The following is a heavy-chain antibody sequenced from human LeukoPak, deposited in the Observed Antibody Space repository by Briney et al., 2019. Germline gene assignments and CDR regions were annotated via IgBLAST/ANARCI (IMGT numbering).Heavy chain of an antibody. CDR3: VKVARYYYGSETYYFFEH. CDR2: INWNGGSI. D-gene: IGHD3-10*01. V-gene: IGHV3-20*04. CDR1: GFTFDDCG. Sequence: GGSLRLSCAASGFTFDDCGMSWVRQPPGKGLEWVSGINWNGGSIGYADSVKGRFTISRDNAKNSLDLQMNSLRVEDTGFYYCVKVARYYYGSETYYFFEHWGQGTPVTASS. J-gene: IGHJ4*02.